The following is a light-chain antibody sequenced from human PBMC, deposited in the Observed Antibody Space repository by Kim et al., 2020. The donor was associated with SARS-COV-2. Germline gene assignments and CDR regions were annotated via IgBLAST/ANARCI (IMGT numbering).Light chain of an antibody. CDR3: QQYNNWPLT. V-gene: IGKV3-15*01. CDR1: QSVSSN. J-gene: IGKJ3*01. Sequence: VSPGERATLSCRASQSVSSNLAWYQQKPGQAPRLLIYGASSRATGIPARFSGSGSGTEFTLTISSLQSEDFAVYYCQQYNNWPLTFGPVTKVDIK. CDR2: GAS.